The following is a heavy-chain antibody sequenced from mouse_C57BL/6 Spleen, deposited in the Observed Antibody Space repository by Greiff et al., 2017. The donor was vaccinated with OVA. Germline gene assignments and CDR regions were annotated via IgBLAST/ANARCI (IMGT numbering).Heavy chain of an antibody. CDR3: ARPNYSNYGFAY. J-gene: IGHJ3*01. CDR2: ISSGSSTI. CDR1: GFTFSDYG. Sequence: EVKLVEPGGGLVKPGGSLKLSCAASGFTFSDYGMHWVRQAPEKGLEWVAYISSGSSTIHYADTVKGRFTLSRDNAKNTLFLQMTSLRSEDTAMYYCARPNYSNYGFAYWGQGTLVTVSA. V-gene: IGHV5-17*01. D-gene: IGHD2-5*01.